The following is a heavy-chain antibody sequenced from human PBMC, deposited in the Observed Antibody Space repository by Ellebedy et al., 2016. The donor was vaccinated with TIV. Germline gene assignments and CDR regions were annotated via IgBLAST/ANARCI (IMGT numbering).Heavy chain of an antibody. CDR2: ISYSSDIT. D-gene: IGHD1-26*01. J-gene: IGHJ3*02. CDR3: ANIWYRRSVDAFDI. V-gene: IGHV3-23*01. CDR1: GFGFSGYG. Sequence: GGSLRLSXAASGFGFSGYGMSWVRQAPGKGLEWVSSISYSSDITRYADSVKGRFIISRDNSKNTLYLQMNSLLAEDTAVYYCANIWYRRSVDAFDIWGQGTRVTVSS.